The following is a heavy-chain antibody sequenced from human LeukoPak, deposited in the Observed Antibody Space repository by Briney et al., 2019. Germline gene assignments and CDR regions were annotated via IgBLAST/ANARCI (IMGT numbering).Heavy chain of an antibody. CDR3: ALRPQWLLHEY. D-gene: IGHD3-22*01. Sequence: SETLSLTCTVYGDSFSGYHWSWIRQPPGKGLEWIGGINHSGNTNYNPSLKSRVTISVDKSNIHFSLKVNSVTAADTAVYYCALRPQWLLHEYWGQGTLVTVSS. V-gene: IGHV4-34*01. CDR2: INHSGNT. CDR1: GDSFSGYH. J-gene: IGHJ4*02.